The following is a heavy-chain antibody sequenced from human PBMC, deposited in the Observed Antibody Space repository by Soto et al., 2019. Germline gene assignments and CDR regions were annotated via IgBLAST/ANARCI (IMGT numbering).Heavy chain of an antibody. J-gene: IGHJ4*02. Sequence: EVQLVESGGGLVKPGGSLRLSCAASGFTFSSYSMNWVRQAPGKGLEWVSSISSSSSYIYYADSVKGRFTISRDNVTNSVYLQMNSLGAEDTAVYYCARDCCSSSSEYSIGWYGNFFDYWGQGTLVTVSS. CDR3: ARDCCSSSSEYSIGWYGNFFDY. V-gene: IGHV3-21*01. CDR2: ISSSSSYI. D-gene: IGHD6-19*01. CDR1: GFTFSSYS.